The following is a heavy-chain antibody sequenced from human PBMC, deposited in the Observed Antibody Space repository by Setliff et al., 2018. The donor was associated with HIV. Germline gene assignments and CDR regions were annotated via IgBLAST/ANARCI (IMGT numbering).Heavy chain of an antibody. Sequence: ASVKVSCKASGYTFTSYGINWVRQAAGQGLEWMGWISAYNGNTNYAQKLQGRVTMTTDTSTSTAYMELSSLRSEDTAVYYCARDEGSGWPLDYWGQGTLVTVSS. CDR1: GYTFTSYG. V-gene: IGHV1-18*01. CDR2: ISAYNGNT. J-gene: IGHJ4*02. D-gene: IGHD6-19*01. CDR3: ARDEGSGWPLDY.